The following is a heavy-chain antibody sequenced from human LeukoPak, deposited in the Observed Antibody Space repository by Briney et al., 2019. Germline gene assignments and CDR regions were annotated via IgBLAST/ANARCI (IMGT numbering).Heavy chain of an antibody. CDR3: ARHGHDSTGYYDVWFDP. CDR2: IYYSGST. CDR1: GGSISPYY. V-gene: IGHV4-59*08. D-gene: IGHD3-22*01. J-gene: IGHJ5*02. Sequence: SETLTLTCTVSGGSISPYYWSWIRQPPGKGLEWIGYIYYSGSTNYNPSLKSRVTISVDTSKNQLSLRLSSVTAADTAVYYCARHGHDSTGYYDVWFDPWGQGTLVTVSS.